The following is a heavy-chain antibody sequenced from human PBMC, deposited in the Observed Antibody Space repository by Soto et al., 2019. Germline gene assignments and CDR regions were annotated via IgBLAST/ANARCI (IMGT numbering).Heavy chain of an antibody. V-gene: IGHV3-11*01. CDR2: LSRSGNTI. Sequence: QVQLVESGGGLVQPGGSLRLSCAASGFTFGDYEMSWIRQAAGKGPEWVSFLSRSGNTIYYADSVKGRFSISRDNAENSLYLQMESLRVEDTATYFCARRSGWYGADAFDMWGQGTMVTVSA. CDR1: GFTFGDYE. J-gene: IGHJ3*02. CDR3: ARRSGWYGADAFDM. D-gene: IGHD6-19*01.